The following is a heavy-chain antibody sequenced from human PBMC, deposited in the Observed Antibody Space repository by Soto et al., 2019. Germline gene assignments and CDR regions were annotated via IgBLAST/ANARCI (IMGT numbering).Heavy chain of an antibody. CDR1: GFTLSSYW. Sequence: EVQLVESGGGLVQPGGSLRLSCAASGFTLSSYWMSWVRQAPGKGLEWVANIKQDGSEKYYVDSVKGRFTISRDTAKSSLYLQLNSLRAEDTAVYYCAREYGSSYSPRYYGMDVWGQGITVTVSS. D-gene: IGHD6-13*01. J-gene: IGHJ6*02. CDR2: IKQDGSEK. CDR3: AREYGSSYSPRYYGMDV. V-gene: IGHV3-7*05.